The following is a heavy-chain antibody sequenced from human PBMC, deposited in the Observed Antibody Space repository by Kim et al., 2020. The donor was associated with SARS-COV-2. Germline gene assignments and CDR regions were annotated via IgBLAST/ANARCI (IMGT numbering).Heavy chain of an antibody. Sequence: GGSLRLSCAASGFTFSSYAMHWVRQAPGKGLVWVSVISYDGSNKYYADSVKGRFTISRDNSKNPLYLQMNSLRAEDTAVYYCASGLRGSYRSTYYYYGMDVWGQGTTVTVSS. D-gene: IGHD1-26*01. CDR2: ISYDGSNK. V-gene: IGHV3-30-3*01. CDR3: ASGLRGSYRSTYYYYGMDV. J-gene: IGHJ6*02. CDR1: GFTFSSYA.